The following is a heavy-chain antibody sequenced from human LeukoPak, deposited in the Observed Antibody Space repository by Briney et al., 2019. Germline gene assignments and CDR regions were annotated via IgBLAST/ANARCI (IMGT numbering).Heavy chain of an antibody. Sequence: ASVKVSRKASGYTFTSYGISWVRQAPGQGLEWMGWISAYNGNTNYAQKLQGRVTMTTDTSTSTAYMELRSLRSDDTAVYYCARDLHDQRELLNDYWGQGTLVAVSS. CDR1: GYTFTSYG. V-gene: IGHV1-18*01. D-gene: IGHD1-26*01. J-gene: IGHJ4*02. CDR2: ISAYNGNT. CDR3: ARDLHDQRELLNDY.